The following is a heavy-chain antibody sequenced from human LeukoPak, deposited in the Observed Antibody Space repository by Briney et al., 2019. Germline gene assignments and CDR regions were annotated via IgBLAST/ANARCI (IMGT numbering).Heavy chain of an antibody. J-gene: IGHJ5*02. CDR3: AREKGAAYSSSSFAFDP. Sequence: GGSLRLSCAASGFTFDDYGMSWVRQAPGKGLEWVSGINWNGGSTGYADSVKGRFTISRDNAKNSLYLQMNSLRAEDTALYHCAREKGAAYSSSSFAFDPWGQGTLVTVSS. V-gene: IGHV3-20*01. CDR2: INWNGGST. CDR1: GFTFDDYG. D-gene: IGHD6-6*01.